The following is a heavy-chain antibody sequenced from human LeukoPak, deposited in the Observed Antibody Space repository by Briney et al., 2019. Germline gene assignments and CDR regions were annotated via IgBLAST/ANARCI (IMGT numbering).Heavy chain of an antibody. Sequence: GGSLGPSFAASGLTASANSMGWVARAPGKGLEWVSVIYSGGSTYYADSVKGRFTISRHNSKNTLHLQMNSLRAEDTAVYYCARDSSSGASDYWGQGTLVTVSS. CDR1: GLTASANS. CDR3: ARDSSSGASDY. D-gene: IGHD6-19*01. J-gene: IGHJ4*02. CDR2: IYSGGST. V-gene: IGHV3-53*04.